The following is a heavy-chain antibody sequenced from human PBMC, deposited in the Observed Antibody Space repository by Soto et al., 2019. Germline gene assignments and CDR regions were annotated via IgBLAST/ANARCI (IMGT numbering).Heavy chain of an antibody. CDR1: GFTFSSYR. J-gene: IGHJ5*02. CDR3: AGEIPSRGAGWFDP. CDR2: ISSSSSTI. D-gene: IGHD3-10*01. V-gene: IGHV3-48*02. Sequence: EVQLVESGGGLVQPGGSLRLSCAASGFTFSSYRMNWVRQAPGKGLEWVSYISSSSSTIYSADSVKRRFTISKDNAKNSLYLQMNSLRDDDTAVYYCAGEIPSRGAGWFDPWGQGTLVTVSS.